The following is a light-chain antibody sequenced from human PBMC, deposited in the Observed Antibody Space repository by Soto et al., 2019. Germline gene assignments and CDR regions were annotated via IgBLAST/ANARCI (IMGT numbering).Light chain of an antibody. J-gene: IGKJ3*01. CDR3: HQYGSSPGT. CDR2: GAS. V-gene: IGKV3-20*01. Sequence: EIVLTQSPGTLSLSPGERATLSCRASQSVSSSYLAWYQQKPGQTPRLLIYGASTRATGIPDRFSGSGSGTDFTFIINRLEPVDFAVYYCHQYGSSPGTFGPGTKVVIK. CDR1: QSVSSSY.